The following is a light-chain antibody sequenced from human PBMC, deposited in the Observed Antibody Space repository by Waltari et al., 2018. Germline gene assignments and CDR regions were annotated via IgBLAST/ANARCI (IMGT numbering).Light chain of an antibody. CDR2: KDS. V-gene: IGLV3-25*03. CDR1: ALPNQY. Sequence: SYELTQPPSVSVSPGQTARITCSGDALPNQYAHCYQQKPGQAPLVVISKDSARPSGIPERFSGSSSGTTVTLTISGVQAEDEADYYCQSADSSGKYVLFGGGTKLTVL. CDR3: QSADSSGKYVL. J-gene: IGLJ3*02.